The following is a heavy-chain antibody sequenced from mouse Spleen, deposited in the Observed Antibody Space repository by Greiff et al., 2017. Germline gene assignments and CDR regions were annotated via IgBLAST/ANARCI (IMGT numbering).Heavy chain of an antibody. Sequence: QVQLQQSGAELVKPGASVKLSCKASGYTFTSYWMHWVKQRPGQGLEWIGEINPSNGRTNYNEKFKSKATLTVDKSSSTAYMQLSSLTSEDSAVYYCARNYYGSSLRFAYWGQGTLVTVSA. CDR3: ARNYYGSSLRFAY. V-gene: IGHV1S81*02. CDR2: INPSNGRT. D-gene: IGHD1-1*01. CDR1: GYTFTSYW. J-gene: IGHJ3*01.